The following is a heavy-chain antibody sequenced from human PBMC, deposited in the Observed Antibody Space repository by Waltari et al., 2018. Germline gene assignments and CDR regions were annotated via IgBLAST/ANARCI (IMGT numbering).Heavy chain of an antibody. CDR2: ISGSGGST. V-gene: IGHV3-23*04. CDR1: GFTFSSYA. Sequence: EVQLVESGGGLVQPGGSLRLSCAASGFTFSSYAMSWVRPAPGKGLEWVSAISGSGGSTYYADSVKGRFTISRDNSKNTLYLQMNSLRAEDTAVYYCAKSTNPYYYDSSGYTYWGQGTLVTVSS. D-gene: IGHD3-22*01. CDR3: AKSTNPYYYDSSGYTY. J-gene: IGHJ4*02.